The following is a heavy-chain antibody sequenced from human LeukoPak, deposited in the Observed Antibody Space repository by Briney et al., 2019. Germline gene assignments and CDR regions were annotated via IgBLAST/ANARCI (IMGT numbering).Heavy chain of an antibody. D-gene: IGHD4-17*01. CDR2: IYYSGST. Sequence: SETLSLTCTVPGGSMSNNYWSWIRQPPGKGPEWIGYIYYSGSTNYNPSLRSRLTISVDTSKNQFSLKLTSVTAADTAVYYCARRTTTFFDYWGQGTLVTVSS. V-gene: IGHV4-59*01. CDR3: ARRTTTFFDY. CDR1: GGSMSNNY. J-gene: IGHJ4*02.